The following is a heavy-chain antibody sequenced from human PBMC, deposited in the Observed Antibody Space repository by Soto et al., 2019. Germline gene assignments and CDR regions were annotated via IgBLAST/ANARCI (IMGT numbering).Heavy chain of an antibody. CDR2: IYYSGST. Sequence: SETLSLTCTVSGGSISSGDYYWSWIRQPPGKGLEWIGYIYYSGSTYYNPSLKSRVTTSVDTAKNQFSLKLSSVTAADTAVYYCARGASSGWADDKTYDYWGQGTLVTVSS. V-gene: IGHV4-30-4*01. D-gene: IGHD6-19*01. CDR3: ARGASSGWADDKTYDY. J-gene: IGHJ4*02. CDR1: GGSISSGDYY.